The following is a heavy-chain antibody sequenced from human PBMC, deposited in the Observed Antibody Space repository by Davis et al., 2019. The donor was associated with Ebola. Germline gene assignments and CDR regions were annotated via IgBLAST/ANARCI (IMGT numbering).Heavy chain of an antibody. Sequence: ASVKVSCKASGYTFTSYGISWVRQAPGQGLEWMGWINPNSGGTNYAQKFQGRVTMTRDTSISTAYMELSRLRSDDTAVYYCARDYSSLFLINWFDPWGQGTLVTVSS. V-gene: IGHV1-2*02. CDR2: INPNSGGT. CDR3: ARDYSSLFLINWFDP. CDR1: GYTFTSYG. D-gene: IGHD6-13*01. J-gene: IGHJ5*02.